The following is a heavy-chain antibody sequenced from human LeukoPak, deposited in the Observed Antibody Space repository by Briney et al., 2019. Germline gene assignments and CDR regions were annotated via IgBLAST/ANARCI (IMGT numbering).Heavy chain of an antibody. V-gene: IGHV4-30-2*01. J-gene: IGHJ4*02. CDR2: IYHSGST. Sequence: PSQTLSLTFTVSGGSISSGGYYWSWIRQPPGKGLEWIGYIYHSGSTYYNPSLKSRVTISVDRSKNQFSLKLSSVTAADTAVYYCARAGRIDYWGQGTLVTVSS. CDR1: GGSISSGGYY. CDR3: ARAGRIDY.